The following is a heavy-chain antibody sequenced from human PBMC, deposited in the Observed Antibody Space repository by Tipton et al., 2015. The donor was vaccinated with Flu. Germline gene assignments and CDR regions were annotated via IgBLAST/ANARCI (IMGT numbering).Heavy chain of an antibody. CDR2: MYVSGST. CDR3: VRGGGSSSGRWFDP. J-gene: IGHJ5*02. Sequence: TLSLTCTVSGGSMSSFYWTWIRQPAGKGLEWIGRMYVSGSTKYNPSLKSRVTMSVDTSKNQFSLKLSSVTAADTAVYYCVRGGGSSSGRWFDPWGRGTLVTVSS. V-gene: IGHV4-4*07. D-gene: IGHD3-10*01. CDR1: GGSMSSFY.